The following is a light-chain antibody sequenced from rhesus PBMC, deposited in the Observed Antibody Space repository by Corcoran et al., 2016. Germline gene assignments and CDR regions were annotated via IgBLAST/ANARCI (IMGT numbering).Light chain of an antibody. CDR2: KAS. Sequence: DIQMTQSPSSLSASVGDTVTITCRASPSISSWLDWYQQKPGKAPKLLIYKASSLQSGVPSRFSGSGFGTDYTFTISSLQPEEGATYYCQHGYGTPWTFGQGTKVEIK. CDR3: QHGYGTPWT. CDR1: PSISSW. V-gene: IGKV1-74*01. J-gene: IGKJ1*01.